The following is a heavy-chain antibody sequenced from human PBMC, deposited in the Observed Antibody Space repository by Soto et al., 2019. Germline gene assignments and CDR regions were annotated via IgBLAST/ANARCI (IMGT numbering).Heavy chain of an antibody. J-gene: IGHJ4*02. CDR2: IAVGSGNT. V-gene: IGHV1-58*01. D-gene: IGHD3-3*01. Sequence: LVKVSCNASGFTFTSSAVQWVRQARGQRLEWIGWIAVGSGNTNYAQKFQERVTITRDMSTSTAYMELSSLRSEDTAVYYCAAEVRFGVVYWGQGTLVTVSS. CDR1: GFTFTSSA. CDR3: AAEVRFGVVY.